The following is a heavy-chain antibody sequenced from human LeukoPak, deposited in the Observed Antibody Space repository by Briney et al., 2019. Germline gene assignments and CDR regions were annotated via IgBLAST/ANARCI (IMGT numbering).Heavy chain of an antibody. V-gene: IGHV5-51*01. D-gene: IGHD3-3*01. CDR2: IYPGDSDT. CDR1: AYSFTSYW. J-gene: IGHJ6*03. Sequence: GESLKISCKGSAYSFTSYWIGWVGQMPGKSLEWMGIIYPGDSDTRYSTSFQGQVTISADKSIRTAYLQWSSLKASDTAMYYCARHASHYDFWSGSGTGYYYMDVWGKGTTVTVSS. CDR3: ARHASHYDFWSGSGTGYYYMDV.